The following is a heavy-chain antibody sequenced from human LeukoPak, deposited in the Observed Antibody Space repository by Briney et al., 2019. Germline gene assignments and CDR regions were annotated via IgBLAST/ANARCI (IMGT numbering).Heavy chain of an antibody. CDR2: IRYDGSNK. Sequence: GGSLRLSXAASGFTFSSYGMHWVRQAPGTGLEWVAFIRYDGSNKYYADSVKGRFTISRDNSKTTLYLQMGSLRAEDTAVYYCAKDNPSGGPFDIWGQGTMVTVSS. CDR1: GFTFSSYG. V-gene: IGHV3-30*02. J-gene: IGHJ3*02. D-gene: IGHD2-15*01. CDR3: AKDNPSGGPFDI.